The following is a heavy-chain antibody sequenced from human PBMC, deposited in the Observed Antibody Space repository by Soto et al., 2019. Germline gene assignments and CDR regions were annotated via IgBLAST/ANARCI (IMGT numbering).Heavy chain of an antibody. V-gene: IGHV3-33*01. CDR3: ARQSLGNIRLRGLDY. Sequence: QVQLVESGGGVVQPGRSLRLSCAASGFTFSDYGMHWVRQAPGKGLEWVAVIWYDGSNKYYADSVKGRFTISRDNSRNTLYLQINSLRADDTAVYYCARQSLGNIRLRGLDYWGQGTLVTVSS. CDR2: IWYDGSNK. D-gene: IGHD1-1*01. J-gene: IGHJ4*02. CDR1: GFTFSDYG.